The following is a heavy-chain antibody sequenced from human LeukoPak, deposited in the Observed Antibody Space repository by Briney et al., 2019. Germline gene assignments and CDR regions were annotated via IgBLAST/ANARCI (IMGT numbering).Heavy chain of an antibody. J-gene: IGHJ6*04. Sequence: SETLSLTCAVYGGSFSGYYWSWIRQPPGKGLEWIGEINHSGSTNYNPSLKSRVTISVDTSKNQFSLKLSSVTAADTAVYYCASRGRNCSGGSCYPAMDVWGKGTTVTVSS. D-gene: IGHD2-15*01. CDR3: ASRGRNCSGGSCYPAMDV. CDR1: GGSFSGYY. CDR2: INHSGST. V-gene: IGHV4-34*01.